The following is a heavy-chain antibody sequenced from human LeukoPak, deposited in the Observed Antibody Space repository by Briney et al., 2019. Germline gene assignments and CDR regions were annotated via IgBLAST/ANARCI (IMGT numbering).Heavy chain of an antibody. D-gene: IGHD2-15*01. CDR2: INPNSGGT. V-gene: IGHV1-2*02. Sequence: ASVKVSCKASGYTFTGYYMHWVRQAPGQGLEWMGWINPNSGGTNYAQKFQGRVTMTRDTSISTAYMELSRLRSDDTAVYYCARGSSVVVVAAIDYWGQGTLVTVSS. CDR3: ARGSSVVVVAAIDY. CDR1: GYTFTGYY. J-gene: IGHJ4*02.